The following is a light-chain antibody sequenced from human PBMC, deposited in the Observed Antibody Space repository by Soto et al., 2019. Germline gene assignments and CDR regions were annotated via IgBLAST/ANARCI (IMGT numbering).Light chain of an antibody. J-gene: IGLJ2*01. CDR3: AAWDDSLNGVV. V-gene: IGLV1-44*01. CDR2: SNN. Sequence: QSLLTQPPSASGTPGQRVTISCSGSSSNIGSNTVNWYRQLPGTAPKLLIYSNNQRPSGVPDRFSGSKSGTSASLAISGLQSEDEADYYCAAWDDSLNGVVFGGGTKLTVL. CDR1: SSNIGSNT.